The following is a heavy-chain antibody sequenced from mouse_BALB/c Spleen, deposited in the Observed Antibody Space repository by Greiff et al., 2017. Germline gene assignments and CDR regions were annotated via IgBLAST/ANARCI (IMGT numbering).Heavy chain of an antibody. V-gene: IGHV3-2*02. J-gene: IGHJ3*01. CDR3: ANYYGSSFAY. Sequence: EVQLQESGPGLVKPSQSLSLTCTVTGYSITSDYVWNWIRQFPGNKLEWMGYISYSGSTSYNPSLKSRISITRDTSKNQFFLQLNSVTTEDTATYYCANYYGSSFAYWGQGTLVTVSA. CDR2: ISYSGST. CDR1: GYSITSDYV. D-gene: IGHD1-1*01.